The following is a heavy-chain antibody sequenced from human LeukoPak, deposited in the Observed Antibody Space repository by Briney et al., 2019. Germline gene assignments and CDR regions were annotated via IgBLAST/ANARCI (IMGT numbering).Heavy chain of an antibody. J-gene: IGHJ3*02. Sequence: PSETLSLTCTVSGGSISSYYWSWIRQPAGKGLEWIGRIYTSGSTKYNPSLKSRVTMSVDTSKNQFSLKLSSVTAADAAVYYCARDLPYSSGWYGGRDAFDTWGQGTMVTVSS. V-gene: IGHV4-4*07. CDR1: GGSISSYY. CDR2: IYTSGST. CDR3: ARDLPYSSGWYGGRDAFDT. D-gene: IGHD6-19*01.